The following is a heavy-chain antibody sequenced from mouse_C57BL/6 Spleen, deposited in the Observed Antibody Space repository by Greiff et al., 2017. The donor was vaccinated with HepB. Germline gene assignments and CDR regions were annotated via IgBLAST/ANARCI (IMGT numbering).Heavy chain of an antibody. CDR1: GYTFTSYW. Sequence: QVQLQQSGAELVKPGASVKMSCKASGYTFTSYWITWVKQRPGQGLEWIGDIYPGSGSTNYNEKFKSKATLTVDTSSSTAYMQLSSLTSEDSAVYYCARGTSITTVVEDYYAMDYWGQGTSVTVSS. CDR3: ARGTSITTVVEDYYAMDY. D-gene: IGHD1-1*01. CDR2: IYPGSGST. J-gene: IGHJ4*01. V-gene: IGHV1-55*01.